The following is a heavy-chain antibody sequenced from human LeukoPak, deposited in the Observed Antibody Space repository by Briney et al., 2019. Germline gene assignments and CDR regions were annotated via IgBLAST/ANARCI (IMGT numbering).Heavy chain of an antibody. CDR3: ARDGREQWLVPKDAFDI. Sequence: GRSQRLSCAASGFTFSSYGMHWVRQAPGKGLEWVAVIWYDGSNKYYADSVKGRFTISRDNSKNTLYLQMNSLRAEDTAVYYCARDGREQWLVPKDAFDIWGQGTMVTVSS. V-gene: IGHV3-33*01. J-gene: IGHJ3*02. D-gene: IGHD6-19*01. CDR2: IWYDGSNK. CDR1: GFTFSSYG.